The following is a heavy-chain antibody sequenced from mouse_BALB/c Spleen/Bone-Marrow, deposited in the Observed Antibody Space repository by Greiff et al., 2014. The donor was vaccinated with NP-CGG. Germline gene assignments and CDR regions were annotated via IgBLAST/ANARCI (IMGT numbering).Heavy chain of an antibody. Sequence: EVQLQQSGPELVKPGASVKMSCKASGYTFTSYVMHWVKQKPGQGLEWIGYINPYNDGTTYNEKFKGKATLTSDKSSSTACMELSSLTSEDSAVYYCARGNYYDYDYFDYWGQGTTLTVSS. D-gene: IGHD2-4*01. J-gene: IGHJ2*01. CDR3: ARGNYYDYDYFDY. CDR1: GYTFTSYV. CDR2: INPYNDGT. V-gene: IGHV1-14*01.